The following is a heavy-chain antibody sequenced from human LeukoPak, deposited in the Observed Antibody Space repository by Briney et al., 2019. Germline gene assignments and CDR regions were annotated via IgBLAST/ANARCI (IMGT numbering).Heavy chain of an antibody. CDR3: AKDLKYSSGWYFDY. CDR2: ISYDGSNK. CDR1: GFTFSSYD. V-gene: IGHV3-30*18. D-gene: IGHD6-19*01. Sequence: GGSLRLSCAASGFTFSSYDMHWVRQAPGKGLEWVTLISYDGSNKYYADSVKGRFTISRDNSKNTLYLQMNSLRAEDTAVYHCAKDLKYSSGWYFDYWGQGTLVTVSS. J-gene: IGHJ4*02.